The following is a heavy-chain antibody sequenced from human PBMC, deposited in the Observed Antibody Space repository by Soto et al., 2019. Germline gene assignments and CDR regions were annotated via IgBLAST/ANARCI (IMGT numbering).Heavy chain of an antibody. V-gene: IGHV3-23*01. CDR1: GFTFSSYA. D-gene: IGHD3-16*02. CDR2: ISGSGGST. J-gene: IGHJ4*02. CDR3: AKSVSNLFIGDY. Sequence: GGSLRLSCVASGFTFSSYAMSWVRQAPGKGLEWVSAISGSGGSTYYADSVKGRFTISRDNSKNTLYLQMNSLRAEDTAVYYCAKSVSNLFIGDYWGQGTLVTVSS.